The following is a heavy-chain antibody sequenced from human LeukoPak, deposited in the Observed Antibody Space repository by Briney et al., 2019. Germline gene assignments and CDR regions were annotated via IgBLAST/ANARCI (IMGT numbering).Heavy chain of an antibody. Sequence: GASVKVSCKASGYTFTGYYMHWVRQATGQGLEWMGWMNPNSGNTGYAQKFQGRVTMTRNTSISTAYMELSSLRSDDTAVYYCARVNYHILTGFLSSKRDRYSYYMDVWGKGTTVTVSS. J-gene: IGHJ6*03. CDR2: MNPNSGNT. V-gene: IGHV1-8*02. CDR3: ARVNYHILTGFLSSKRDRYSYYMDV. CDR1: GYTFTGYY. D-gene: IGHD3-9*01.